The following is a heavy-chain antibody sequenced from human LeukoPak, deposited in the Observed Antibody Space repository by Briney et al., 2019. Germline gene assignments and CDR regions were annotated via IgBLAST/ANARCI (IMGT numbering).Heavy chain of an antibody. CDR3: AKGAIGLAAAGPHFDY. Sequence: PGGSLRLSCAASGFTFSSYGMHWVRQAPGKGLEWVAVISYDGSNKYYADSVKGRFTISRDNSKNTLYLQMNSLRAEDTAVYYCAKGAIGLAAAGPHFDYWGRGTLVTVSS. J-gene: IGHJ4*02. D-gene: IGHD6-13*01. CDR2: ISYDGSNK. V-gene: IGHV3-30*18. CDR1: GFTFSSYG.